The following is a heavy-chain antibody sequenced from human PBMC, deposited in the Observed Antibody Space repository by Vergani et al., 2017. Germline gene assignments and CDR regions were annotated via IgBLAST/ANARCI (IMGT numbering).Heavy chain of an antibody. J-gene: IGHJ4*02. CDR1: GFTFSSYA. D-gene: IGHD3-22*01. CDR2: ISYDGSNK. Sequence: QVQLVESGGGVVQPGRSLRLSCAASGFTFSSYAMHWVRQAPGKGLEWVAVISYDGSNKYYADSVKGRFTISRDNSKNTLYLQMNSLRAEDTAVYYCARESGESTMIVVAPDYWGQGTLVTVSS. CDR3: ARESGESTMIVVAPDY. V-gene: IGHV3-30-3*01.